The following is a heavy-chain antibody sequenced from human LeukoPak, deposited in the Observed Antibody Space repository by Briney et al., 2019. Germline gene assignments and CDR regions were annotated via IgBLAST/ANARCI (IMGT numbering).Heavy chain of an antibody. D-gene: IGHD5-24*01. CDR3: ARGRRRDRDGYKSPGSWFDS. CDR1: GGSTSSGGYF. Sequence: SQTLSLTCTVSGGSTSSGGYFWTWTRQPAGKGLDWIGHIYDSGNTNYNPSLWSRVTISVDTSKDEFSLKLSSVTAEDTAVYFCARGRRRDRDGYKSPGSWFDSWGQGTLVTVSS. J-gene: IGHJ5*01. V-gene: IGHV4-61*09. CDR2: IYDSGNT.